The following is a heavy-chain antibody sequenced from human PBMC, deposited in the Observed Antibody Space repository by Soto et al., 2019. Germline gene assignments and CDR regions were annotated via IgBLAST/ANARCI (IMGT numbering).Heavy chain of an antibody. D-gene: IGHD5-12*01. CDR3: ARGSRDWLQLLAY. J-gene: IGHJ4*02. CDR2: INPSGGST. Sequence: QVQLVQSGAEVKKPGASVKVSCKASGYTFTTYYMHWVRQAPGQGLEWMGIINPSGGSTSYAQGCQGRVSMTRDTSTSTVYMELSSLRSEDTAVYYCARGSRDWLQLLAYWGQGTLGTVSS. V-gene: IGHV1-46*03. CDR1: GYTFTTYY.